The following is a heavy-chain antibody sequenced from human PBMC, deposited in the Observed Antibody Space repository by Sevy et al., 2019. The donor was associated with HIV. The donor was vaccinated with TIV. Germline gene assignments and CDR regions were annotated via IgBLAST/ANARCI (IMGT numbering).Heavy chain of an antibody. CDR2: ISGSGDPT. Sequence: GGSLRLSCVVSGFMFSNFGMNWVRQVPGKGLEWVAYISGSGDPTKYVESVKGRFTVSRDNAQNALFLQMNSLRDDDTGVYFCARDGTRLQYWGQGTLVTVSS. J-gene: IGHJ4*02. V-gene: IGHV3-48*02. D-gene: IGHD2-21*02. CDR1: GFMFSNFG. CDR3: ARDGTRLQY.